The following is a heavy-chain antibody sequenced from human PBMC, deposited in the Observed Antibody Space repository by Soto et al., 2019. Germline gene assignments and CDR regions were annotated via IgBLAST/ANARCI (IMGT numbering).Heavy chain of an antibody. CDR2: ISGNGEST. V-gene: IGHV3-23*01. J-gene: IGHJ4*02. CDR3: ARSRIVMIVVVVPYFFAS. D-gene: IGHD3-22*01. CDR1: GFTFSSYT. Sequence: EVQLLESGGGLVQPGGSLRLSCAASGFTFSSYTMTWVRQAPGKGPEWVSSISGNGESTKYADSVKGRFTISRDNSKNTLYLQINSLRAEATAVYYCARSRIVMIVVVVPYFFASWGQGALVTVSS.